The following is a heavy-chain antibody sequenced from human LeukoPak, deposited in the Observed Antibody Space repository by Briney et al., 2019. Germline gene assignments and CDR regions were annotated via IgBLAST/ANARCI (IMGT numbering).Heavy chain of an antibody. CDR3: ARDGGSYDFDY. Sequence: GGSLRLSCAASGFTFSDYYMSWIRQAPGKGLEWVAVISYDGSNKYYADSVKGRFTISRDNSKNTLYLQMNSLRAEDTAVYYCARDGGSYDFDYWGQGTLVTVSS. CDR1: GFTFSDYY. CDR2: ISYDGSNK. J-gene: IGHJ4*02. V-gene: IGHV3-30-3*01. D-gene: IGHD1-26*01.